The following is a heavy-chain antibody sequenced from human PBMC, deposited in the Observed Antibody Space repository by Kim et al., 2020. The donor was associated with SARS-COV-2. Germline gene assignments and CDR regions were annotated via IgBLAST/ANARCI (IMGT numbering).Heavy chain of an antibody. CDR3: AKDDRGSIDY. D-gene: IGHD1-26*01. CDR2: ISHDGGNK. CDR1: GFTLSTYA. Sequence: GGSLRLSCAVSGFTLSTYAMHWVRQAPGKGLECVALISHDGGNKYYADSVKGRFTISRDTSKNTVYVQMNSLRPEDTALHYCAKDDRGSIDYWGQGTLVTVSS. V-gene: IGHV3-30-3*01. J-gene: IGHJ4*02.